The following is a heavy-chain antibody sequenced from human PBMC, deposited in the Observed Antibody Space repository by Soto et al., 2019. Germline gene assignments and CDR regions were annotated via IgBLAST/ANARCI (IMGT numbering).Heavy chain of an antibody. V-gene: IGHV1-18*04. J-gene: IGHJ3*01. D-gene: IGHD5-12*01. CDR3: ARVQYSGYDSP. Sequence: ASVKVSCKASGYTFTGNSLHWVRQAPGQGLEWMGWISAYNGNTTYAQKLQGRVTMTTDTSTSTAYMELRSLRSDDTAVYYCARVQYSGYDSPWGQGTMVTVSS. CDR1: GYTFTGNS. CDR2: ISAYNGNT.